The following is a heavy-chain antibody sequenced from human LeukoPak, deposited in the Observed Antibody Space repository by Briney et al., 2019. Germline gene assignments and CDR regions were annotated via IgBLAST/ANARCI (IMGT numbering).Heavy chain of an antibody. CDR1: GGSISSYY. Sequence: SETLSLTCTVSGGSISSYYWSWIRQPPGKGLEWIGYIYYSGSTNYNPSLKSRVTISVDTSKNQFSLKLSSVTAADTAVYYCARVEQWLVRYYFDYWGQGTLVTVSS. V-gene: IGHV4-59*08. CDR3: ARVEQWLVRYYFDY. J-gene: IGHJ4*02. D-gene: IGHD6-19*01. CDR2: IYYSGST.